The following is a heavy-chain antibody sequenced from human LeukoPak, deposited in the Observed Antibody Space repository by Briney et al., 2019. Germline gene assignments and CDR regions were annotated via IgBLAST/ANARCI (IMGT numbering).Heavy chain of an antibody. J-gene: IGHJ4*02. CDR3: ARDLPAPYSSSWALDY. CDR2: ISAYNGNT. Sequence: ASVKVSCKASDYTFTSYGISWVRQAPGQGLEWMGWISAYNGNTNYAQKLQGRVTMTTDTSTSTAYLELRSLRSDDTAVYYCARDLPAPYSSSWALDYWGQGTLVTVSS. CDR1: DYTFTSYG. V-gene: IGHV1-18*01. D-gene: IGHD6-13*01.